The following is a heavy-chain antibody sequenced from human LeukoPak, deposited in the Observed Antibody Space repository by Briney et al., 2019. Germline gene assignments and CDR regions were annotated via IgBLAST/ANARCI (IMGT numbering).Heavy chain of an antibody. J-gene: IGHJ4*02. V-gene: IGHV1-2*02. CDR1: GYTFTGYY. CDR3: ARSSILWWCLDY. D-gene: IGHD2-21*01. CDR2: INPNSGGT. Sequence: ASVKVSCKASGYTFTGYYMHWVRQAPGQGLEWMGWINPNSGGTNYAQKFQGRVTMTRDTSISTAYMELSRLRSDDTAVYYCARSSILWWCLDYWGQGTLVTVSS.